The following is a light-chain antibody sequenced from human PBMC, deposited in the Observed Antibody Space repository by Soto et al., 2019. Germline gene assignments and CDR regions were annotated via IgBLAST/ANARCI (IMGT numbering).Light chain of an antibody. CDR2: DAS. CDR3: QQRSNWTPYT. CDR1: QSVSSY. J-gene: IGKJ2*01. Sequence: IVLTQYPATLSLSPGERATLSCRASQSVSSYLAWYQQKPGQAPRLLIYDASNRATGIPARFSGSGSGTDFTLTISSLEPEDFAVYYCQQRSNWTPYTFGQGTKLEIK. V-gene: IGKV3-11*01.